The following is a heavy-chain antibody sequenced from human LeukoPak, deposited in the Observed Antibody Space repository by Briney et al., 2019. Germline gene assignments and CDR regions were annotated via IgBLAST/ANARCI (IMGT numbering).Heavy chain of an antibody. J-gene: IGHJ5*02. D-gene: IGHD6-6*01. CDR3: ARGSRQQLVRSVRGNWFDP. CDR1: GYTFTTSG. Sequence: ASVKVSCKASGYTFTTSGISWVRQAPGQGLEWMGWISAYNGNTNYAQKLQGRVTMTTDTSTSTAYMELRSLRSDDTAVYYCARGSRQQLVRSVRGNWFDPWGQGTLVTVSS. V-gene: IGHV1-18*01. CDR2: ISAYNGNT.